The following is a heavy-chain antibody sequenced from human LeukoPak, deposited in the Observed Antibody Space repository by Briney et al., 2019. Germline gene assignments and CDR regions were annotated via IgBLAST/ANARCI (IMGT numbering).Heavy chain of an antibody. J-gene: IGHJ3*02. CDR2: ISDGPV. Sequence: PGGSLRLSCAASGFTFRVYAMTWVRQAPGKGLEWVSTISDGPVFYADSVKGRFTISRDDSKNTLFLQMNSLRAEDTAIYYCAKDSFSHNGIYDALDIWGQGTTVTVSS. CDR3: AKDSFSHNGIYDALDI. CDR1: GFTFRVYA. D-gene: IGHD2-8*01. V-gene: IGHV3-23*01.